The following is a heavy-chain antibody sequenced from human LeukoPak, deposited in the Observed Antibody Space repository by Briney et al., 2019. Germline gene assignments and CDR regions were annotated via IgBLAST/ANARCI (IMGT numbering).Heavy chain of an antibody. D-gene: IGHD3-10*01. V-gene: IGHV3-11*01. CDR3: ARDRGLVVQGVFYYFDY. CDR2: ITNSGSTI. J-gene: IGHJ4*02. Sequence: PGGSLRLSCTASGFTFSDYYMSWIRQAPGKGLEWVSYITNSGSTIYYADSVKGRFTISRDNAKNSLYPQMNSLRAEDTAVYYCARDRGLVVQGVFYYFDYWGQGTLVTVSS. CDR1: GFTFSDYY.